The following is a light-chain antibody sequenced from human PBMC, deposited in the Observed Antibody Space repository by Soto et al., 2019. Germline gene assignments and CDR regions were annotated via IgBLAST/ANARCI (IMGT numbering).Light chain of an antibody. J-gene: IGKJ2*01. CDR3: QQRSNWASYT. CDR2: DAS. V-gene: IGKV3-11*01. CDR1: QSVSSY. Sequence: EIVLTQSPATLSLSPGERTTLSCRASQSVSSYLAWYQHKPGQAPRLLIYDASNMATDIPARFSGSGSGTDFTLTISSLEPEDFAVYYCQQRSNWASYTFGQGTKLEIK.